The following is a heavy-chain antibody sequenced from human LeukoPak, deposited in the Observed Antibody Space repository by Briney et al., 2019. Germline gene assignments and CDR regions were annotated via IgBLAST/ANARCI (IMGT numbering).Heavy chain of an antibody. V-gene: IGHV3-74*01. J-gene: IGHJ6*02. CDR1: GFTFSPVW. D-gene: IGHD6-6*01. CDR2: IINDGSYT. Sequence: GGSLRLSCAASGFTFSPVWMHWVRQAPGKGLMWVSHIINDGSYTTYADSVKGRFTISRDNAKNTVYLQMNSLRAEDTAVYYCARDSSSLYYYGMDVWGQGTTVTVSS. CDR3: ARDSSSLYYYGMDV.